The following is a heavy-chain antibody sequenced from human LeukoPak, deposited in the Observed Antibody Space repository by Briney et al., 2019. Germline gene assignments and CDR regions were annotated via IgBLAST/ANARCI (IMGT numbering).Heavy chain of an antibody. J-gene: IGHJ4*02. D-gene: IGHD5-24*01. CDR3: ARDALLRDGYIGDR. Sequence: GGSLTLSCAASGFTFSSYWMSWVRQAPGKGLEWVANIKQDGSEKYYVDSVKGRFTISRDNAKNSLYLQMNSLRAEDTAVYYCARDALLRDGYIGDRWGEGTLVTVSS. CDR2: IKQDGSEK. CDR1: GFTFSSYW. V-gene: IGHV3-7*01.